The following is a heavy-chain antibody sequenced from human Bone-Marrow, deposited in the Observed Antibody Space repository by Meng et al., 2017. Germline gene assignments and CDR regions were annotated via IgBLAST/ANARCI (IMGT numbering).Heavy chain of an antibody. V-gene: IGHV3-53*01. J-gene: IGHJ5*02. CDR3: ATGETRYWFYP. CDR1: VFTVSSKH. Sequence: VVHGGGLSRPGGALRPSSVASVFTVSSKHISWGRHSPGKGLEWVSVMYSGGDTHYTDSVKGRFTISRDNSKNTLYLQMNNLRAEDTAVYYCATGETRYWFYPWGQGTLVTGAS. D-gene: IGHD1-26*01. CDR2: MYSGGDT.